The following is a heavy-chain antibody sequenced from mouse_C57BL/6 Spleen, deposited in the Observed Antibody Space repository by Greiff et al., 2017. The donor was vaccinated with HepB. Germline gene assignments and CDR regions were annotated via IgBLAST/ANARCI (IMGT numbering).Heavy chain of an antibody. CDR2: INPGSGGT. D-gene: IGHD1-1*01. V-gene: IGHV1-54*01. CDR3: ARRYYYGSSYEDY. CDR1: GYAFTNYL. J-gene: IGHJ2*01. Sequence: QVHVKQSGAELVRPGTSVKVSCKASGYAFTNYLIEWVKQRPGQGLEWIGVINPGSGGTNYNEKFKGKATLTADKSSSTAYMQLSSLTSEDSAVYFCARRYYYGSSYEDYWGQGTTLTVSS.